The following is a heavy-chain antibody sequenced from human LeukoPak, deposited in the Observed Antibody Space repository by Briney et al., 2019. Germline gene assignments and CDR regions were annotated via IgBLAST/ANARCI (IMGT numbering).Heavy chain of an antibody. V-gene: IGHV3-48*03. CDR2: ISSSGSTI. D-gene: IGHD3-9*01. CDR3: ARGSFDILTGLRSYAFDI. J-gene: IGHJ3*02. Sequence: PGGSLRLSCAASGFTFSSYEMNWVRQAPGKGLEWVSYISSSGSTIYYADSVKGRFTISRDSAKNSLYLQMNSLRAEDTAVYYCARGSFDILTGLRSYAFDIWGQGTMVTVSS. CDR1: GFTFSSYE.